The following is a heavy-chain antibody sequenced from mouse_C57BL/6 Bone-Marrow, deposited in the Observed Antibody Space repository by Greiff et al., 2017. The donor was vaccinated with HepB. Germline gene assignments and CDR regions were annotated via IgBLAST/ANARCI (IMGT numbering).Heavy chain of an antibody. CDR1: GYTFTSYW. D-gene: IGHD3-2*01. CDR3: ASSDRDYYAMDY. Sequence: VQLQQPGAELVMPGASVKLSCKASGYTFTSYWMHWVKQRPGQGLEWIGGIDPTDSYTYYTQKFKGKFTLTVNNSSSTAYMQLSGHATEGSAFYNCASSDRDYYAMDYWGKGTSVTVSS. V-gene: IGHV1-69*01. CDR2: IDPTDSYT. J-gene: IGHJ4*01.